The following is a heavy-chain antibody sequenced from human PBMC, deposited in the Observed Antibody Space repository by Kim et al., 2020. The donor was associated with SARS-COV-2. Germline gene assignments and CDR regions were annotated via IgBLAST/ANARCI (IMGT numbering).Heavy chain of an antibody. J-gene: IGHJ6*02. CDR1: GFTFSSYA. Sequence: GGSLRLSCAASGFTFSSYAMHWVRQAPGKGLEWVAVISYDGSNKYYADSVKGRFTISRDNSKNTLYLQMNSLRAEDTAVYYCARDLSYYYYSGSHSYCMHVWGQGTTVTVSS. CDR2: ISYDGSNK. V-gene: IGHV3-30*04. D-gene: IGHD3-10*01. CDR3: ARDLSYYYYSGSHSYCMHV.